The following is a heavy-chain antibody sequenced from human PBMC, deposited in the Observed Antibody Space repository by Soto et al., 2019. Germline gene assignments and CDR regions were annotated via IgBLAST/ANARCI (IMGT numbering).Heavy chain of an antibody. D-gene: IGHD6-6*01. CDR1: GYILTTSY. J-gene: IGHJ6*02. CDR3: AREEYSSSGDYYGMDV. V-gene: IGHV1-46*01. Sequence: ASVKVSSKAFGYILTTSYMHWVRQAPGQGLEWMGGINPNGVGTTYAQRFQGRVTMARDTSTSTGYMDLSSLRSDDTAVYYCAREEYSSSGDYYGMDVWGQGTTVPVSS. CDR2: INPNGVGT.